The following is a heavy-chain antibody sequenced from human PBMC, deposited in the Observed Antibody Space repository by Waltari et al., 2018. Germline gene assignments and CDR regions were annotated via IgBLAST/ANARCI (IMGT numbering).Heavy chain of an antibody. CDR1: GGSTSTYY. J-gene: IGHJ6*03. CDR3: ARADTSTSYFYYYMDV. CDR2: IHYSGSG. V-gene: IGHV4-59*01. D-gene: IGHD1-26*01. Sequence: QVQLQESGPGLVKPSETLSLTCTVSGGSTSTYYWSLVRQSPGKGLEWIGYIHYSGSGVYNPSLRSRVAISLDTPNTQFSLRLRSVTAADAAIYYCARADTSTSYFYYYMDVWGKGTTVTVSS.